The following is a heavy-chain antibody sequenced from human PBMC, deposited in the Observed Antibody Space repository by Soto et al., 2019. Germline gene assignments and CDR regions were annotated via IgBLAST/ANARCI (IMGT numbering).Heavy chain of an antibody. CDR3: AKGRGGKTVANFGMDV. J-gene: IGHJ6*02. Sequence: QVRLEQSGAEVRKTGASVKASCKASGDSVTNDYLHWVRQAPGQGIEWLGVISPFGGATAYAQRFKGRVLVTMDKSETTFYLELSSLRSDDTAVYFCAKGRGGKTVANFGMDVWAQGVTVTVSS. D-gene: IGHD6-19*01. CDR1: GDSVTNDY. CDR2: ISPFGGAT. V-gene: IGHV1-46*01.